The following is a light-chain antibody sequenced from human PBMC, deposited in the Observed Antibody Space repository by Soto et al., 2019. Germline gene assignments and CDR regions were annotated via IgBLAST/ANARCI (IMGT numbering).Light chain of an antibody. J-gene: IGLJ1*01. CDR3: CSYAGSSTYV. V-gene: IGLV2-23*01. Sequence: QSALTQPASVSGSPGQSITIXCTGTSSDVGSYNLVSWYQQHPGKAPKLMIYEGSKRPSGVSNRFSGSKSGNTASLTISGLQAEDEADYYCCSYAGSSTYVFGTGTKVTVL. CDR2: EGS. CDR1: SSDVGSYNL.